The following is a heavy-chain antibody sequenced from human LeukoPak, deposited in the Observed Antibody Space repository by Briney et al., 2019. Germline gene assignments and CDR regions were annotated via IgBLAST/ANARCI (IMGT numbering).Heavy chain of an antibody. CDR1: GFTFSSYS. V-gene: IGHV3-21*01. CDR2: ISSSSSYI. Sequence: GGSLRLSCAASGFTFSSYSMNWVRQAPGKGLEWVSSISSSSSYIYYADSVKGRFTISRDNAKNSLYLQMNSLRAEDTAVYYCARKLWFGGKPFDYWGQGTLVTVSS. D-gene: IGHD3-10*01. CDR3: ARKLWFGGKPFDY. J-gene: IGHJ4*02.